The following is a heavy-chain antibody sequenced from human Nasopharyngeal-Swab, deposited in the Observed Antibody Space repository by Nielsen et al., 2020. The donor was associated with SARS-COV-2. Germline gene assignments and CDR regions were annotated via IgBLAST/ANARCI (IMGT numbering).Heavy chain of an antibody. Sequence: WIRQPPGKGLVWVSRINSDGSSTSYADSVKGRFTISRDNAKNTLYLQMNSLRAEDTAVYYCAREVEIQLWCHPYYYYYMDVWGKGTTVTVSS. CDR3: AREVEIQLWCHPYYYYYMDV. V-gene: IGHV3-74*01. J-gene: IGHJ6*03. D-gene: IGHD5-18*01. CDR2: INSDGSST.